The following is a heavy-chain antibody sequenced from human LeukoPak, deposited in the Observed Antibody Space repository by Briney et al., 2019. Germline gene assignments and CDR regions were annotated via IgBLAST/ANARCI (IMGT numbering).Heavy chain of an antibody. CDR1: GYIFTSYG. Sequence: GASVKVSCKASGYIFTSYGISWVRQAPGQGLEWMGWISVYNGNTNYAQKLQDRVTMTTDTSTSTAYMEMRSLRSDDTAVYSCARCVYYSESSGYAFDVWGQGTMVTVSS. D-gene: IGHD3-22*01. J-gene: IGHJ3*01. V-gene: IGHV1-18*01. CDR3: ARCVYYSESSGYAFDV. CDR2: ISVYNGNT.